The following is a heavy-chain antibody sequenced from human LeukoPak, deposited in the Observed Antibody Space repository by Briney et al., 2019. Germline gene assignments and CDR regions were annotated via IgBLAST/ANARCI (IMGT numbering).Heavy chain of an antibody. Sequence: GSLKVSCKASGYAFTTYDINWVRQATGQGPEWMGWMNPNSGNTGYTQNFQGRVTMTRNTSISTAYMELSSLKSEDTAVYYCARGRGSGHKENWFDPWGLGTLVTVSS. CDR1: GYAFTTYD. V-gene: IGHV1-8*01. J-gene: IGHJ5*02. CDR2: MNPNSGNT. CDR3: ARGRGSGHKENWFDP. D-gene: IGHD6-19*01.